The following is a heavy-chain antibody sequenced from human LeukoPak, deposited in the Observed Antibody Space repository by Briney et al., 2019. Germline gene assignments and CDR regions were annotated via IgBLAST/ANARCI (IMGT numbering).Heavy chain of an antibody. D-gene: IGHD6-19*01. Sequence: SETLSLTCTVSGGSISSYYWSWIRQPPGKGLEWIGYIYYSGSTNYNPSLKSRVTTSVDTSKNQFSLKLSSVTAADTAVYYCARDPSVAGTYWYFDLWGRGTLVTVSS. CDR1: GGSISSYY. CDR3: ARDPSVAGTYWYFDL. CDR2: IYYSGST. V-gene: IGHV4-59*01. J-gene: IGHJ2*01.